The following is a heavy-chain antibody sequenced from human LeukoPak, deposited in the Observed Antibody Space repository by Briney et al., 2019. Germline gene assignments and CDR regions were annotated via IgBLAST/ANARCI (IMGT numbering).Heavy chain of an antibody. D-gene: IGHD3-3*01. CDR1: GFTFSSYG. CDR2: IWYDGSNK. Sequence: GGSLRLSCAASGFTFSSYGMHWVRQAPGKGLEWVAVIWYDGSNKYYADSVKGRFTVSRDNSKNTLYLQMNSLRAEDTAVYYCAKDFWSGYFDYWGQGTLVTVSS. J-gene: IGHJ4*02. CDR3: AKDFWSGYFDY. V-gene: IGHV3-33*06.